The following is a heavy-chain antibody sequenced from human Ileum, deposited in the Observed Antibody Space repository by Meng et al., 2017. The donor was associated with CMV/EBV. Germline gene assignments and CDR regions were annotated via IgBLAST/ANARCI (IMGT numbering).Heavy chain of an antibody. CDR1: GLSFNNYW. CDR3: VTGELFFDY. V-gene: IGHV3-74*01. CDR2: INTDGSTT. D-gene: IGHD3-10*01. J-gene: IGHJ4*02. Sequence: LYCAASGLSFNNYWMHWVRQVPGKGLVWVSRINTDGSTTVYADSVKGRFTISRDNAKNTLSLQISSLRAEDTAVYYCVTGELFFDYWGQGTLVTVSS.